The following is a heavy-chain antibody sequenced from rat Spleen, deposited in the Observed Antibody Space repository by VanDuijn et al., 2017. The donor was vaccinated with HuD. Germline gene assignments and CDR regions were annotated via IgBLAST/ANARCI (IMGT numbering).Heavy chain of an antibody. V-gene: IGHV5-7*01. J-gene: IGHJ1*01. D-gene: IGHD1-10*01. CDR3: ARRNNYAYWYFDF. Sequence: EVQLVESGGGLVQPGRSLKLSCAASGFTFSDYNMAWVRQAPKKGLEWVATISYDGSSTYYRDSVKGRFTISRDNAKSTLYLQMDSLRSEDTATYYCARRNNYAYWYFDFWGPGTMVTVSS. CDR2: ISYDGSST. CDR1: GFTFSDYN.